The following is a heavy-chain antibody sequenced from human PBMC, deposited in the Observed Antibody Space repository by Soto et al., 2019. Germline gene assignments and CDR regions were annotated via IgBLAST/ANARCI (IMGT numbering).Heavy chain of an antibody. D-gene: IGHD3-22*01. J-gene: IGHJ4*02. CDR3: ARDQYDSSGGDLKSGNY. CDR1: GGSFSGYY. Sequence: QVQLQQWGAGLLKPSETLSLTCAVYGGSFSGYYWSWIRQPPGKGLEWIGEINHSGSTNYNPSLKSRVTISVDTSKNQFSLKLSSVTAADTAVYYCARDQYDSSGGDLKSGNYWGQGTLVTVSS. V-gene: IGHV4-34*01. CDR2: INHSGST.